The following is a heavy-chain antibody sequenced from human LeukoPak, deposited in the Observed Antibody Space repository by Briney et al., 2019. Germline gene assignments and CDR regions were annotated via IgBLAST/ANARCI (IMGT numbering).Heavy chain of an antibody. CDR3: AKRGHYSINWYHYFDY. Sequence: GGSLRLSCAGSGFTFSNYVINWARQTPGKGLEWLSAIDGSGDRTYYADSVKGRFTISRDNSKNTLFLQMNSLRPDDTAVYYCAKRGHYSINWYHYFDYWGQGTLVTVSS. V-gene: IGHV3-23*01. CDR2: IDGSGDRT. J-gene: IGHJ4*02. D-gene: IGHD6-13*01. CDR1: GFTFSNYV.